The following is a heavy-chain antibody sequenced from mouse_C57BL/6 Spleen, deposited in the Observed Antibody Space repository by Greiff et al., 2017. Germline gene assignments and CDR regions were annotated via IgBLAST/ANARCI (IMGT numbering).Heavy chain of an antibody. J-gene: IGHJ4*01. D-gene: IGHD1-1*01. CDR1: GFTFSSYA. V-gene: IGHV5-4*03. Sequence: EVKLVESGGGLVKPGGSLKLSCAASGFTFSSYAMSWVRQTPEKRLEWVATISDGGSYTYYPDNVKGRFTISRDNAKNNLYLQMSHLKSEDTAMYYCARGDYYGSSSRYAMDYGGQGTSVTVSS. CDR2: ISDGGSYT. CDR3: ARGDYYGSSSRYAMDY.